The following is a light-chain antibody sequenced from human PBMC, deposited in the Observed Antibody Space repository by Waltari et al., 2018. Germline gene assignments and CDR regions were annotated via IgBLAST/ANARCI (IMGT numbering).Light chain of an antibody. CDR2: DAS. J-gene: IGKJ1*01. CDR3: QQYVSLPAT. CDR1: QSITRP. V-gene: IGKV3-20*01. Sequence: EIMLTQSPGTLSLSPGARATLSCRASQSITRPLARYPHKPGQAPRLLIYDASTRATGIPDRFSGSGSGTDFSLTISRLEPEDSAVYYCQQYVSLPATFGQGTKVEIK.